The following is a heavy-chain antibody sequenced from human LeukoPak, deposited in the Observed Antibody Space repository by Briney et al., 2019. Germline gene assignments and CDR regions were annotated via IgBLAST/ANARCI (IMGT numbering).Heavy chain of an antibody. CDR3: ATGTDSSGYYPFDY. D-gene: IGHD3-22*01. Sequence: GGSLRLSCAASGFTFHIYAMNWVRQAPGKGLEWVSAINGGGYGTYYADSVRGRFTIYRDNSENTLYLQMNSLRAEDTAIYYCATGTDSSGYYPFDYWGQGTLVTVSS. J-gene: IGHJ4*02. CDR2: INGGGYGT. V-gene: IGHV3-23*01. CDR1: GFTFHIYA.